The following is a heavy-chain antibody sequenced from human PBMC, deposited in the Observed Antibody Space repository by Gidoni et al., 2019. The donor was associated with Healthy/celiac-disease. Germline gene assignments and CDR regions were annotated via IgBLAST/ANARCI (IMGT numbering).Heavy chain of an antibody. D-gene: IGHD6-13*01. CDR2: IRYDGSNK. V-gene: IGHV3-30*02. J-gene: IGHJ4*02. CDR1: GFPFSSYG. CDR3: AKGHSSWLAYFDY. Sequence: QVQLVESGGGVVQPGRSLRLSCAASGFPFSSYGMHWVRQAPGKGLEWVAFIRYDGSNKYYADSVKGRFTISRDNSKNTLYLQMNSLRAEDTAVYYCAKGHSSWLAYFDYWGQGTLVTVSS.